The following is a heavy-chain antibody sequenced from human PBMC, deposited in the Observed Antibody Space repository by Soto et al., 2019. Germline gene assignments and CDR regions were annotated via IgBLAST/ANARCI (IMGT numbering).Heavy chain of an antibody. V-gene: IGHV1-18*01. Sequence: QVQLVQSGAEVKKPGASVKVSCKASGYTFTSYGISWVRQAPGQGLEWMGWISSYNGNTNYAQKLQGRVTMTTDTSTRTAYMELRSMRSDDTAVYYCARERLRYFDWFAGFPYDYWGQGTLVTVSS. CDR2: ISSYNGNT. CDR3: ARERLRYFDWFAGFPYDY. D-gene: IGHD3-9*01. CDR1: GYTFTSYG. J-gene: IGHJ4*02.